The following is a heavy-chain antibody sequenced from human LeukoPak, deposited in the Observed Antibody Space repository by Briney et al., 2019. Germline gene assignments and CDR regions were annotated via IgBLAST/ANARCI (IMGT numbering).Heavy chain of an antibody. J-gene: IGHJ5*02. CDR2: ISAYNGNT. Sequence: ASVKVSCKASGYTFTSYGISWVRQAPGQGLEWMGWISAYNGNTNYAQKLQGRVTMTTDTSTSTAYMELRSLRSDGTAVYYCARGRAAVSVVPAAIGWFDPWGQGTLVTVSS. D-gene: IGHD2-2*01. CDR1: GYTFTSYG. CDR3: ARGRAAVSVVPAAIGWFDP. V-gene: IGHV1-18*01.